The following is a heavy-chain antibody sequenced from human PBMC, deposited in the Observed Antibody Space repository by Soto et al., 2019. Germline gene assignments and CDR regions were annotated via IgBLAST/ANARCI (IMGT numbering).Heavy chain of an antibody. J-gene: IGHJ5*02. CDR1: GYTFTSYA. D-gene: IGHD1-26*01. Sequence: GASVKVSFKASGYTFTSYAMHWVRQAPGQRIEWMGWINAGNGNTKYSQKFQGRVTITRDTSESTAYMELSSLRSEDTAVYYCARGPQGGSYYWFDPWGQGTLVTVSS. CDR2: INAGNGNT. CDR3: ARGPQGGSYYWFDP. V-gene: IGHV1-3*01.